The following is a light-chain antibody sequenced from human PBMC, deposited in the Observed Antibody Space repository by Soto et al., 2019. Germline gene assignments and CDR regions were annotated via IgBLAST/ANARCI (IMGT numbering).Light chain of an antibody. V-gene: IGLV2-14*01. Sequence: QSALTQPASVSGSPGQSITIYCTGTSSDVGGYNYVSWHQQHPGKAPKLLIYKVNNRPSGVSTRFSGSKSGNTASLTISGLQVEDEADYYCTSFTSTTTRVVFGGGTKVTVL. CDR2: KVN. CDR3: TSFTSTTTRVV. J-gene: IGLJ2*01. CDR1: SSDVGGYNY.